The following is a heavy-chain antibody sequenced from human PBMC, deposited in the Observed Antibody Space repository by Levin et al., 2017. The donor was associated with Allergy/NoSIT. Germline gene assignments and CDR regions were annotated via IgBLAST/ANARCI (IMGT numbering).Heavy chain of an antibody. CDR3: ARDRAGVKTDDAFDI. Sequence: GESLKISCKASGYTFTSYTMHWVRQAPGQRLEWMGWINAGNGNTKYSQKFQGTATITRDTSATTVYMDLSSLRSDDTAVYYCARDRAGVKTDDAFDIWGQGTMVTVS. D-gene: IGHD6-19*01. V-gene: IGHV1-3*01. CDR2: INAGNGNT. J-gene: IGHJ3*02. CDR1: GYTFTSYT.